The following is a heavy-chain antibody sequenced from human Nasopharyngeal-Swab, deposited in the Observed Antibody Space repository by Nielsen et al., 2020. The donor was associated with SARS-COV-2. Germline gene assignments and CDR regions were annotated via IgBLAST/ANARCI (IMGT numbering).Heavy chain of an antibody. J-gene: IGHJ4*02. CDR2: IWYDGSNK. CDR3: ARDPFRYYDSSGYYPNDYFDY. CDR1: GFTFSSYG. V-gene: IGHV3-33*01. D-gene: IGHD3-22*01. Sequence: GGSLRLSCAASGFTFSSYGMHWVRQAPGKGLEWVAVIWYDGSNKYYADSVKGRFTISRDNSKNTLYLQMNSLRAEDTAVYYCARDPFRYYDSSGYYPNDYFDYWGQGTLVTVSS.